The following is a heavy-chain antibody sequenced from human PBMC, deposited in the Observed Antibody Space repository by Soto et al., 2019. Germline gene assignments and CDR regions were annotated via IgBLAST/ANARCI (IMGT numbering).Heavy chain of an antibody. CDR1: GFTFSNAW. V-gene: IGHV3-15*01. D-gene: IGHD4-17*01. CDR2: IKSKTDGGTT. CDR3: TTFDGDYYYYYYLDG. Sequence: EVQLVESGGGLVKPGGSLRLSCAASGFTFSNAWMSWVRQAPGKGLEWVGRIKSKTDGGTTDYAAPVKGRFTISRDDSKNTLYLQMNSLKTEDTAVYYCTTFDGDYYYYYYLDGWGKGTTVTVSS. J-gene: IGHJ6*03.